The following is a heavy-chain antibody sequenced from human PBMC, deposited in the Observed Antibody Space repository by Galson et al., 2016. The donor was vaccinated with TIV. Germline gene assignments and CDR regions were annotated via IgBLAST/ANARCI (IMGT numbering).Heavy chain of an antibody. Sequence: SLRLSCAASGFTFSTYWMHWVRQAPGKGLVWVSRINTDGSTTNYADSMKGRFTISRDNAKNTLYLQMNGLSAEDTAVYYCSRPSHYYDISSFYPLDFWVQGTLVTVSS. D-gene: IGHD3-22*01. J-gene: IGHJ4*02. V-gene: IGHV3-74*01. CDR2: INTDGSTT. CDR1: GFTFSTYW. CDR3: SRPSHYYDISSFYPLDF.